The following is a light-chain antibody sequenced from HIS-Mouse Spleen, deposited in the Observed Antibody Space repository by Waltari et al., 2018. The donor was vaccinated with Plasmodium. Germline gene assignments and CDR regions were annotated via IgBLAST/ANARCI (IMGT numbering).Light chain of an antibody. V-gene: IGKV3-15*01. J-gene: IGKJ3*01. CDR3: QQYNNWSFT. CDR2: GAS. CDR1: QGVTSN. Sequence: EIVLTHPPATRSVSQGEKPTSPCRAIQGVTSNYAWYQQKPGQPPSLLIYGASTRATGIPARFSGSGSGTEFTLTISSLQSEDFAVYYCQQYNNWSFTFGPGTKVDIK.